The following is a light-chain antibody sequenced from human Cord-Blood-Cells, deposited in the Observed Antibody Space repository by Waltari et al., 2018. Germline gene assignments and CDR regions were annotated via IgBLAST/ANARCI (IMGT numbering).Light chain of an antibody. CDR3: SSYTSSSSYV. V-gene: IGLV2-14*01. CDR1: SSDVGGYNY. J-gene: IGLJ1*01. CDR2: EVS. Sequence: QSALTQPASVSGSPGQSITISCTGTSSDVGGYNYFSWYQQHPGKAPKPMIYEVSNRPSGVSNRFSGSKSGNTASLTISGLQAEDEADYYCSSYTSSSSYVFGTGTKVTVL.